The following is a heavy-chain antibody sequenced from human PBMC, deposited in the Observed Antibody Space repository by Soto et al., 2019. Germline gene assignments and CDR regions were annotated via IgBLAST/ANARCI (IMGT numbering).Heavy chain of an antibody. Sequence: GGSLRLSCAASGFSFSSYSINWVRQTPGKGLEWVSCISSSGSDIYYADSAKGRFTISRDNTKNSVVLQMNSLRAEDTAVYYCAKVGPVWGAADFWGQGTPVTVSS. J-gene: IGHJ4*02. V-gene: IGHV3-21*01. CDR1: GFSFSSYS. CDR3: AKVGPVWGAADF. CDR2: ISSSGSDI. D-gene: IGHD3-16*01.